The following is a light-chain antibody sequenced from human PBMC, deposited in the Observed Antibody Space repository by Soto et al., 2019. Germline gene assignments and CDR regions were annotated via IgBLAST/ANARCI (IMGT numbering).Light chain of an antibody. CDR3: QSYDSSLSAFYV. CDR1: SSNIGAGYD. J-gene: IGLJ1*01. Sequence: QSVLTQPPSVSGAPGQRVTISCTGSSSNIGAGYDVHWYQQLPGTAPKLLIYGNSNRPSGVPDRFSGSKSVTSASLSITVLQAEDEADYYCQSYDSSLSAFYVFGTGTKLTVL. V-gene: IGLV1-40*01. CDR2: GNS.